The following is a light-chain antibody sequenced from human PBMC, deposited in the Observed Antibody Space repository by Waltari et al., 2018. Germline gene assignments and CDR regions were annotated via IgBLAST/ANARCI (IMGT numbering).Light chain of an antibody. CDR3: SSYTSSSTYV. V-gene: IGLV2-14*03. CDR1: SSDVGAYDF. J-gene: IGLJ1*01. Sequence: QSALTQPASVSGSPGQSITISCTGTSSDVGAYDFVSWYQQHPGKAPKLLIYTVTSRPSGISVHFSGSTSVNTASLTISGLQTEDEADYYCSSYTSSSTYVFGTGTKVTVL. CDR2: TVT.